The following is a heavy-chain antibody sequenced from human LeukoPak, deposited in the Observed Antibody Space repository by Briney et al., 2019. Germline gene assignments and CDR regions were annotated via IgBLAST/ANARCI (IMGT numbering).Heavy chain of an antibody. V-gene: IGHV3-30*04. CDR3: ARELRYLLDY. D-gene: IGHD3-10*01. Sequence: GGSLRLSCAGSGFTFSRYAMHWVRQAPGKGLEWVAVISYDGSNKYQADSAKGRFTISRDNSKNTLYLQMNSLRAEDTAVYYCARELRYLLDYWGQGTLVTVSS. J-gene: IGHJ4*02. CDR1: GFTFSRYA. CDR2: ISYDGSNK.